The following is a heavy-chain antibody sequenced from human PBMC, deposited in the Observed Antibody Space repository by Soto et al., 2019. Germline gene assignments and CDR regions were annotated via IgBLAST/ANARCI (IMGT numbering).Heavy chain of an antibody. CDR1: GCTFSSYA. J-gene: IGHJ4*02. D-gene: IGHD6-6*01. CDR2: IIPIFGTA. V-gene: IGHV1-69*06. Sequence: VASVKVSCKASGCTFSSYAISWVRQAPGQGLEWMGGIIPIFGTANYAQKFQGRVTITADKSKRTAYMELRRLRSEDTAVYYCASCIADRFDYDYWGQGTLVTVSS. CDR3: ASCIADRFDYDY.